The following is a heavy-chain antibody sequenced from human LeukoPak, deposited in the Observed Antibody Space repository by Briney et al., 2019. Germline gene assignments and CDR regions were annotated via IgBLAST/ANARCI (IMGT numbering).Heavy chain of an antibody. Sequence: ASVKVCLTAAAYTFTGYYMHWLRQAPGQGLEWMGWINPNSGGTNYAQKFQGRVTMTRATSISTAYMELSRLRSDDTAVYYCATLTPDIVATTEGGEVDYWGQGALGTVSS. J-gene: IGHJ4*02. V-gene: IGHV1-2*02. CDR2: INPNSGGT. D-gene: IGHD5-12*01. CDR1: AYTFTGYY. CDR3: ATLTPDIVATTEGGEVDY.